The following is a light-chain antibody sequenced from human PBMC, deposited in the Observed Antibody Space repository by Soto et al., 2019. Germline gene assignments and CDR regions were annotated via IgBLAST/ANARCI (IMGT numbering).Light chain of an antibody. CDR2: GAS. V-gene: IGKV3-20*01. Sequence: DIVLTQSPGSLSLSPGERVNLSCRASQSVPSGYLAWYQQRRGQSPRLLIYGASSRATGIPDRFSGSGSGTHFTLTISRLEPEDFAVYYCQQYGGSPTFGQGTKVEI. CDR3: QQYGGSPT. CDR1: QSVPSGY. J-gene: IGKJ1*01.